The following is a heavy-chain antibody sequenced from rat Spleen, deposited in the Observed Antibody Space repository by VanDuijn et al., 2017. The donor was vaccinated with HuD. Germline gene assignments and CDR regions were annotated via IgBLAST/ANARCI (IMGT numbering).Heavy chain of an antibody. D-gene: IGHD1-6*01. CDR3: ARQGFMYTTDYYYPYVMDA. CDR1: GFTFSDYN. V-gene: IGHV5-7*01. CDR2: ISYDGSST. J-gene: IGHJ4*01. Sequence: EVQLVESGGGLVQPGRSLKLSCAASGFTFSDYNMAWVRQAPKKGLEWVATISYDGSSTYYRDSVKGRVTISRDNAKSTLYLQMDSLRSEDTATYYCARQGFMYTTDYYYPYVMDAWGQGASVTVSS.